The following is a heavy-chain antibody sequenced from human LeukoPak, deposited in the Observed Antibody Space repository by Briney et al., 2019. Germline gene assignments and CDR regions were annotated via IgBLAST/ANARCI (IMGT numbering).Heavy chain of an antibody. Sequence: GRSLRLSCAASGFTFDDYAMHWVRQAPGKGLEWVSGISSNSGSIGYADSVKGRFTISRDNAKNSLYLQMNSLRAEDTALYYCAEDFVVRFSAFDIWGQGTMVTVSS. J-gene: IGHJ3*02. V-gene: IGHV3-9*01. D-gene: IGHD2-21*01. CDR3: AEDFVVRFSAFDI. CDR2: ISSNSGSI. CDR1: GFTFDDYA.